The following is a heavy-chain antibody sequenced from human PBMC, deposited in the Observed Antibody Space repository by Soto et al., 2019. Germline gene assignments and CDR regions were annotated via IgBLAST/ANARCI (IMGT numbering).Heavy chain of an antibody. CDR3: ATWIVVVVAATPGSLDY. J-gene: IGHJ4*02. CDR1: GGSISSYY. Sequence: SETLSLTCTVSGGSISSYYWSWIRKPPGKGLEWIGYIYYSGSTYYNPSLKSRVTISVDTSKNQFSLKLSSVTAADTAVYYCATWIVVVVAATPGSLDYWGQGTLVTVSS. V-gene: IGHV4-59*04. CDR2: IYYSGST. D-gene: IGHD2-15*01.